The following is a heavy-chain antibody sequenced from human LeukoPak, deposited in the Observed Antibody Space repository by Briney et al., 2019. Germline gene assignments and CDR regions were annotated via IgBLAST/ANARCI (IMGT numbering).Heavy chain of an antibody. CDR1: GFTFSSYA. CDR3: AKDGGYRSSTSCFSDY. V-gene: IGHV3-23*01. D-gene: IGHD2-2*01. J-gene: IGHJ4*02. Sequence: GGSLRLSCAASGFTFSSYAMSWVRQAPGKGLEWVSAISGSGGSTYYADSVKGRFTISRDNSKNTLYLQMNSLRAEDTAVYYCAKDGGYRSSTSCFSDYWGQGTLVTVSS. CDR2: ISGSGGST.